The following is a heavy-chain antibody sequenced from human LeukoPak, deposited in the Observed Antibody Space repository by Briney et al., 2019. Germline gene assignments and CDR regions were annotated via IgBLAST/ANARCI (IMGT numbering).Heavy chain of an antibody. CDR1: GDSVSSNSAA. V-gene: IGHV6-1*01. J-gene: IGHJ5*02. CDR2: TYYRSKWYN. Sequence: SQTLSLTCAISGDSVSSNSAAWNWIRQSPSRGLEWLGRTYYRSKWYNDYAVSVKSRITINPDTSKNQFSLNLSSVTAADTAVYFCARDRIAVSDPPNWFDPWGQGTLVTVSS. D-gene: IGHD6-19*01. CDR3: ARDRIAVSDPPNWFDP.